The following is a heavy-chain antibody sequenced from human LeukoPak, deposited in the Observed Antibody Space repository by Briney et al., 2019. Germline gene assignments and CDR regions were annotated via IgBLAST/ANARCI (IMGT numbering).Heavy chain of an antibody. Sequence: PGGSLRLSCAAPGFTFSSYSMNWVRQAPGKGLEWVSSISSSSSYIYYADSVKGRFTISRDNAKNSLYLQMNSLRAEDTAVYYCARDLDLGVTRWLEPEFDYWGQGTLVTVSS. CDR2: ISSSSSYI. CDR1: GFTFSSYS. J-gene: IGHJ4*02. V-gene: IGHV3-21*01. D-gene: IGHD5-24*01. CDR3: ARDLDLGVTRWLEPEFDY.